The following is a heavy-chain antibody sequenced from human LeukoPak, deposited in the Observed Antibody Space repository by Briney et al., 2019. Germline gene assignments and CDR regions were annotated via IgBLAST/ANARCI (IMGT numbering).Heavy chain of an antibody. CDR3: ARSSVVYAIGDDY. D-gene: IGHD2-8*02. V-gene: IGHV4-59*01. J-gene: IGHJ4*02. CDR2: IYYSGST. CDR1: GGSISSYY. Sequence: SETLSLTCTVSGGSISSYYWSWIRQPPGKGLEWIGYIYYSGSTNYNPSLKSRVTISVDTSKNQFSLKLSSVTAADTAVYYCARSSVVYAIGDDYWGQGTLVTVSS.